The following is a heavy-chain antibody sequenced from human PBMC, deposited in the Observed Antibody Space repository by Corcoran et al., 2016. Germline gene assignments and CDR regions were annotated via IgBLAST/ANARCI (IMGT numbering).Heavy chain of an antibody. CDR3: ARRSWSTVAPADY. D-gene: IGHD4-17*01. CDR2: IDPSDSYT. J-gene: IGHJ4*02. Sequence: EVQMVQSRAEVKKPGQALRIYCKGDGYSFTIYWISWVRQMPGKCLEWMGRIDPSDSYTNYSPSFQGHVTISADKSISTAYLQWSSLKDSDTAMYYCARRSWSTVAPADYWGQGTLVTVSS. V-gene: IGHV5-10-1*03. CDR1: GYSFTIYW.